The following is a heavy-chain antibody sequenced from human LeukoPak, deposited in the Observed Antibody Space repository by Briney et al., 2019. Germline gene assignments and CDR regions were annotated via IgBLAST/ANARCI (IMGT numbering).Heavy chain of an antibody. CDR2: IRNDGSNK. J-gene: IGHJ4*02. V-gene: IGHV3-30*02. CDR3: ANHQH. CDR1: GLTFNNYG. Sequence: GGSLRLSCAASGLTFNNYGMHWVRQAPGKGLEWVAFIRNDGSNKYYADSVKGRFTMSRDNPKNTLYLQMNSLRAEDTAVYYCANHQHWGQGTLVIVSS.